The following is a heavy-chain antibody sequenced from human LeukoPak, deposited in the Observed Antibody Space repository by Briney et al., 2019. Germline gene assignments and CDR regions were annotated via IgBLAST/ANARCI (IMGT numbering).Heavy chain of an antibody. CDR1: GGSISSDHW. CDR2: IHHSGST. V-gene: IGHV4-4*02. Sequence: SGTLSLTCAVSGGSISSDHWWSWVRQPPGKGLEWIGEIHHSGSTNYNPSLKSRVSISVDKFKNQFSLKLSSVTAADTAVYYCASKLTAVAGYFDYWGQGTLATVSS. D-gene: IGHD6-19*01. CDR3: ASKLTAVAGYFDY. J-gene: IGHJ4*02.